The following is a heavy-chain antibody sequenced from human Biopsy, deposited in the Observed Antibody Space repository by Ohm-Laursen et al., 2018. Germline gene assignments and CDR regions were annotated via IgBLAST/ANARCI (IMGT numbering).Heavy chain of an antibody. D-gene: IGHD3-9*01. Sequence: ASVKVSCKVSGYTFTGYYLHWVRQAPGQGLEWMGWINPKSGGTHYLEKFRGRVTMTRDTSISTAYMEVSSLRSDDTAVYCCAIDGNDFLTDYLKIDQWGQGTLVTVSS. CDR3: AIDGNDFLTDYLKIDQ. J-gene: IGHJ4*02. V-gene: IGHV1-2*02. CDR2: INPKSGGT. CDR1: GYTFTGYY.